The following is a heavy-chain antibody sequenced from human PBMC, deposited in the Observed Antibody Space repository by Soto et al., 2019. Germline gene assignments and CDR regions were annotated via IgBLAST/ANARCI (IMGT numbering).Heavy chain of an antibody. J-gene: IGHJ4*02. V-gene: IGHV4-39*01. CDR1: GGSISSSIYY. CDR3: ERRQYSGRCIDY. CDR2: IYYSGST. D-gene: IGHD1-26*01. Sequence: QLQLQESGPGLLKPSETLSLTCTVSGGSISSSIYYWGWIRQPPGKGLEWIGSIYYSGSTYYNPSLKSRVAKYVDTSKNQFSLKLSSVTAADTAVYYCERRQYSGRCIDYWGQGTLVTVSS.